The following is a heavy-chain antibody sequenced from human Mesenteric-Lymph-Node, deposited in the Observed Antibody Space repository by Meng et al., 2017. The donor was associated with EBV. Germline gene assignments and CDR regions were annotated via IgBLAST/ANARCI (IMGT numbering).Heavy chain of an antibody. CDR1: VDSISSSNW. J-gene: IGHJ5*02. CDR3: ARRDVDGYYNYFDP. Sequence: QPQEPGPGPVKAAGTLSLTCAVSVDSISSSNWWNWVRQAPGKGLEWIGQISHTGTTNYNPSLKSRVTISLDMSKNQFSLTLNSVTAADTAVYYCARRDVDGYYNYFDPWGRGTLVTISS. CDR2: ISHTGTT. V-gene: IGHV4-4*02. D-gene: IGHD3-22*01.